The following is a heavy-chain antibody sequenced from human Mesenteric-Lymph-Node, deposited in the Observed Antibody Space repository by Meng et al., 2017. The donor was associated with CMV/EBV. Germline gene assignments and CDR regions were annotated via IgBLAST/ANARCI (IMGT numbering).Heavy chain of an antibody. V-gene: IGHV3-30*02. CDR1: GFTFSSYG. CDR3: ARDLRQGGGTLDY. CDR2: IRYDGSNK. J-gene: IGHJ4*02. D-gene: IGHD1-26*01. Sequence: GESLKISCAASGFTFSSYGMHWVRQAPGKGLEWVAFIRYDGSNKYYADSVKGRFTISRDNSENTLYLQMNSLRVEDTAVYYCARDLRQGGGTLDYWGQGTLVTVSS.